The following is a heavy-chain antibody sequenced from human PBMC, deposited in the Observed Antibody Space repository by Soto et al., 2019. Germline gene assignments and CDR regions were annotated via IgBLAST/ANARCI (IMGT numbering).Heavy chain of an antibody. Sequence: QLQLQESGPGLVRPSETLSLTCTVSGGSIRSGSHYWGWIRQPPGKGLEWIGNIFYSGSTSYNPSIKSRVTISVDTSKNQFSLKLSSVTAADTAVYYCARRMTSVTTGEVKHFDYWGQGTLVTVSS. CDR2: IFYSGST. CDR1: GGSIRSGSHY. V-gene: IGHV4-39*01. J-gene: IGHJ4*02. CDR3: ARRMTSVTTGEVKHFDY. D-gene: IGHD4-17*01.